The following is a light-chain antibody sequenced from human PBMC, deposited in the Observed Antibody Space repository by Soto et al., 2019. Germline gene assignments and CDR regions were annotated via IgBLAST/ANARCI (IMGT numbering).Light chain of an antibody. J-gene: IGKJ1*01. CDR1: QSVSSSS. CDR2: GAS. CDR3: QQYGGSSGWT. V-gene: IGKV3-20*01. Sequence: EIVMTQSPATLSVSPGERATLSCRASQSVSSSSLAWYQQEPGQAPRLLIYGASSRATGIPDRFSGSGSGTDFTLTISRLEPEDFAVYYCQQYGGSSGWTFGQGTKVDI.